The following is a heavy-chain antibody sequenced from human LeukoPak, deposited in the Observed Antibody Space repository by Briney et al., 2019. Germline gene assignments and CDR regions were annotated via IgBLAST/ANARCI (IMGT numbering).Heavy chain of an antibody. CDR1: GGSFSGYY. V-gene: IGHV4-34*01. CDR3: ARLPKLRYFDWLLRPSNTFDY. CDR2: INHSGST. Sequence: TSETLSLTCAVYGGSFSGYYWSWIRQPPGKGLEWIGEINHSGSTNYNPSLKSRVTISVDTSKNQFSLKLSSVTAADTAVYYCARLPKLRYFDWLLRPSNTFDYWGQGTLVTVSS. J-gene: IGHJ4*02. D-gene: IGHD3-9*01.